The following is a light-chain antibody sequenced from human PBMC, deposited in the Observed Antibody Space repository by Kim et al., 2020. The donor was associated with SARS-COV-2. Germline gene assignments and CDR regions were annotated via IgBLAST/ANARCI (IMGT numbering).Light chain of an antibody. CDR2: AAS. CDR3: QQYNNWPWT. J-gene: IGKJ1*01. Sequence: EIVMTQSPATLSVSPGERATLSCRASQSVSSDLVWYQQKPGQAPRLLIYAASTRATGIPARFSGSGSGTEFTLTISSLQSEDFALYYCQQYNNWPWTFGQGTKEDIK. CDR1: QSVSSD. V-gene: IGKV3-15*01.